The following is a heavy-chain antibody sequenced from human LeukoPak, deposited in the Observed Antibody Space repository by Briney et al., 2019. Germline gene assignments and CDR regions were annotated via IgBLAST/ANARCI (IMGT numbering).Heavy chain of an antibody. CDR3: ARVATMVTYFHY. V-gene: IGHV1-2*02. CDR2: ISPKTGDT. Sequence: ASVKVSCKASGYTFIDYDMHWVRQVPGQGLERMGWISPKTGDTKYAQKFQGRVTMTRDTSINTAYMELRTLRPDDTAIYFCARVATMVTYFHYWGQGTLITASS. CDR1: GYTFIDYD. D-gene: IGHD3-10*01. J-gene: IGHJ4*02.